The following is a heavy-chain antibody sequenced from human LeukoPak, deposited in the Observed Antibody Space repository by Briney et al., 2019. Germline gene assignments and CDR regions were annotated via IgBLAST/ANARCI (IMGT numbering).Heavy chain of an antibody. D-gene: IGHD1-26*01. CDR1: GASIRSHY. V-gene: IGHV4-59*11. J-gene: IGHJ6*03. CDR2: MYYSGNS. CDR3: ARDEKWELLSRYYYYYMDV. Sequence: SETLSLTCTVSGASIRSHYWSWIRQPPGKGLEWIGYMYYSGNSNYNPALKSRVTISVDTSKNQFSLKLSSVTAADTAVYYCARDEKWELLSRYYYYYMDVWGKGTTVTVSS.